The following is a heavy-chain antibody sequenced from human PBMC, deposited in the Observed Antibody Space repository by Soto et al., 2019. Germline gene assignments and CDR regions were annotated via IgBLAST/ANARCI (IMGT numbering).Heavy chain of an antibody. Sequence: EVQLVESGGGLVQPGRSLRLSCAASGFTFDDYAMHWVRQAPGKGLEWVSGISWNSGSIGCADSVKGRFTISRDNAKNSLYLQMNSLRAEDTALYYCAKSGRSWPYFYFDYWGQGTLVTVSS. CDR3: AKSGRSWPYFYFDY. CDR1: GFTFDDYA. D-gene: IGHD2-15*01. CDR2: ISWNSGSI. J-gene: IGHJ4*02. V-gene: IGHV3-9*01.